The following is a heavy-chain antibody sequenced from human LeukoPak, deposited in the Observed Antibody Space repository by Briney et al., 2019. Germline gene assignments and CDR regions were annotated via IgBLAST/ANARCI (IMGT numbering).Heavy chain of an antibody. CDR3: ARTQVYSSSWYFDY. CDR1: GFTFSSYS. J-gene: IGHJ4*02. Sequence: GGSLRLSCAASGFTFSSYSMNWVRQAPGKGLEWVSSISGSSSYIYYADSVKGRFTISRHNAKNSLYLQMNSLRAEDTAVYYCARTQVYSSSWYFDYWGQGTLVTVSS. V-gene: IGHV3-21*01. CDR2: ISGSSSYI. D-gene: IGHD6-13*01.